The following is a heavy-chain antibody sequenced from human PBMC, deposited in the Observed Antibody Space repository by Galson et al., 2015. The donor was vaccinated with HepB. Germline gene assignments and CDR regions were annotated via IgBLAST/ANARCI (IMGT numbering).Heavy chain of an antibody. CDR2: IIPIFGTA. CDR1: GGTFSSYA. J-gene: IGHJ1*01. CDR3: ARGAPTIFGVGDFQH. Sequence: SVKVSCKASGGTFSSYAISWVRQAPGQGLEWMGGIIPIFGTANYAQKFQGRVTITADESTSTAYMELSSLRSEDTAVYYCARGAPTIFGVGDFQHWGQGTLVTVSS. D-gene: IGHD3-3*01. V-gene: IGHV1-69*13.